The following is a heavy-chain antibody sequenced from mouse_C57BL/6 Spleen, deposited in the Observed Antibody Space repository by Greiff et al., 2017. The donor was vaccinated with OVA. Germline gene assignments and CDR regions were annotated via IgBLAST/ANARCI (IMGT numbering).Heavy chain of an antibody. D-gene: IGHD2-3*01. Sequence: QVQLQQSGAELARPGASVKLSCKASGYTFTSYGISWVKQRTGQGLEWIGEIYPRSGNTYYNEKFKGKATLTADKSSSTAYMELRSLTSEDSAVYVCARFDGYIYYYAMDYWGQGTSVTVSS. CDR3: ARFDGYIYYYAMDY. CDR2: IYPRSGNT. CDR1: GYTFTSYG. V-gene: IGHV1-81*01. J-gene: IGHJ4*01.